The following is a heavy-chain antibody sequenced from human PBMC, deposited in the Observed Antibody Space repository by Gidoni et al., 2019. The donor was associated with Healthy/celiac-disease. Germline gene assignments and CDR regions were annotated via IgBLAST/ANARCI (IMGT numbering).Heavy chain of an antibody. V-gene: IGHV3-66*02. CDR3: ARVSIAVAGIGSWYFDL. J-gene: IGHJ2*01. Sequence: EVQLVESGGGLVQPGGSLRLSCAASGFTVSSNYMSWVRQAPGKGLEWVSVIYSGGSTYYADSVKGRFTISRDNSKNTLYLQMNSLRAEDTAVYYCARVSIAVAGIGSWYFDLWGRGTLVTVSS. CDR2: IYSGGST. CDR1: GFTVSSNY. D-gene: IGHD6-19*01.